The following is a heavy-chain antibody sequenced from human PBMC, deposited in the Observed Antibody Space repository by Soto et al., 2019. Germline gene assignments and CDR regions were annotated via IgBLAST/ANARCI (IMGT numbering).Heavy chain of an antibody. CDR1: GGTFSSYA. CDR3: ARDPQGTGTTPLDY. D-gene: IGHD1-1*01. V-gene: IGHV1-69*13. J-gene: IGHJ4*02. CDR2: IIPIFGTA. Sequence: SVKVSCKASGGTFSSYAISWVRQAPGQGLEWMGGIIPIFGTANYAQKFQGRVTITADESTSTAYMELSSLRAEDTAVYYCARDPQGTGTTPLDYWGQGTLVTVSS.